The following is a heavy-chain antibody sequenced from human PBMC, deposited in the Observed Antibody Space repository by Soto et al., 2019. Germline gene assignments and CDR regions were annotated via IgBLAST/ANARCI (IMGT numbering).Heavy chain of an antibody. CDR1: GYTLTELS. D-gene: IGHD4-17*01. V-gene: IGHV1-24*01. J-gene: IGHJ4*02. Sequence: ASVKVSCKVSGYTLTELSINWVRQAPGKGLEWMGGFDPEDGETIFAQKFQGRLTMTEDTSADTAYMELSSLKSEDTAVYYCAKDPPNTVTTLGGYDYWGRGTLVTVSS. CDR3: AKDPPNTVTTLGGYDY. CDR2: FDPEDGET.